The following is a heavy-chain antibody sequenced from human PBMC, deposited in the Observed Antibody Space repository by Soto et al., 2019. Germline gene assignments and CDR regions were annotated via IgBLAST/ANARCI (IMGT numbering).Heavy chain of an antibody. V-gene: IGHV4-34*01. CDR2: INHSGRT. D-gene: IGHD6-25*01. CDR3: ARRSAAGP. Sequence: QVQLQQWGAGLLKPSETLSLTCAVYGGSFSGYYWSWIRQPPGKGLEWIGEINHSGRTNYNPSLRDRVTRSVDTSKNQFSLTLTSVTAADTDVYYCARRSAAGPWGQGALVTVSS. J-gene: IGHJ5*02. CDR1: GGSFSGYY.